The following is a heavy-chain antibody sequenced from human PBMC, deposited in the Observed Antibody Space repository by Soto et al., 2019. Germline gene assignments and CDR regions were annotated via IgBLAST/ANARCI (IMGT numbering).Heavy chain of an antibody. CDR1: GFTFSNSP. CDR2: MSYDGSRQ. Sequence: PGGSLRLSCVASGFTFSNSPIHWVRQAPGKGLEWVSVMSYDGSRQYYTDSVKGRFTISRDSSKNTLYLQMNSVRVEDTAMYYCAREEYSAHYFDYWGQGTLVTVSS. V-gene: IGHV3-30*04. J-gene: IGHJ4*02. CDR3: AREEYSAHYFDY. D-gene: IGHD5-18*01.